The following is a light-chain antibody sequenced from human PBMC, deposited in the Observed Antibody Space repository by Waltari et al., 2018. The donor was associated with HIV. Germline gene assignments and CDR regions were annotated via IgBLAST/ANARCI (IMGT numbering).Light chain of an antibody. J-gene: IGKJ4*01. CDR3: QQRDVWPPT. CDR2: DAS. Sequence: VLTQSPATLSLSAGEGATLPCKASQNVQNFVAWYQLKAGQVPRLLVHDASKRATGVPGRFSGSGSGTDFTLTISGLESEDVAIYYCQQRDVWPPTFGGGTKVESK. V-gene: IGKV3-11*01. CDR1: QNVQNF.